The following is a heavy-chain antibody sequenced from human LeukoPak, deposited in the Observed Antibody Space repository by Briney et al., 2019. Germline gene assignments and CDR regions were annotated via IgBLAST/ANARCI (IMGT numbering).Heavy chain of an antibody. J-gene: IGHJ4*02. CDR1: GYTFTSYY. CDR3: ARAKYCSSASCYSLVY. V-gene: IGHV1-46*01. CDR2: INTSGGST. D-gene: IGHD2-2*02. Sequence: ASVKVSCKASGYTFTSYYMHWVRHPPGQGLEWMGIINTSGGSTSYEQKFQGRGTMTRDKYTSTVYMELSSLRSEDTAVYYCARAKYCSSASCYSLVYWGQGTLVTVSS.